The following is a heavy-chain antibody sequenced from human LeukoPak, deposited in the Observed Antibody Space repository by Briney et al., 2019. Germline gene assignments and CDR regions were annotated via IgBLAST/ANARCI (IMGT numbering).Heavy chain of an antibody. CDR1: GGSISSSSYY. J-gene: IGHJ4*02. Sequence: SETLSLTCTVSGGSISSSSYYWGWIRQPPGKGLEWIGSIYYSGSTYYSPSLKSRVTISVDTSKNQFSLKLSSVTAADTAVYYCARLGGWGYFDYWGQGTLVTVSS. D-gene: IGHD5-12*01. V-gene: IGHV4-39*01. CDR2: IYYSGST. CDR3: ARLGGWGYFDY.